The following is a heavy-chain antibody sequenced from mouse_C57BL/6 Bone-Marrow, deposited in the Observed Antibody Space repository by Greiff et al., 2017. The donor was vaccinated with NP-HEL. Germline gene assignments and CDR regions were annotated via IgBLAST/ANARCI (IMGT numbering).Heavy chain of an antibody. Sequence: VQLQQSGAELVRPGASVTLSCKASGYTFTDYETPWVKQTPVHGLEWIGAIDPETGGTAYNPKLKGKAILTADKSSSTAYLELLSLTSEDSAVYYCTREYYGSNCWYFDVWGTGTTVTVSS. J-gene: IGHJ1*03. CDR2: IDPETGGT. D-gene: IGHD1-1*01. CDR1: GYTFTDYE. CDR3: TREYYGSNCWYFDV. V-gene: IGHV1-15*01.